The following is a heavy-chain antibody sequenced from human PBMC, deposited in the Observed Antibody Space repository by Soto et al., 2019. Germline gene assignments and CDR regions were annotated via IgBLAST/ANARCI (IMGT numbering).Heavy chain of an antibody. V-gene: IGHV4-34*01. Sequence: QVQLQQWGAGPLRPLETLSLTCGVSGGSFSGYYWAWIRQSPGKGLEWIGEINDRGSINYNPFLKSRVSISVDASKNHYPLNLRSVTAADTAVYYCARESHDILTGSPWGWYFDLWGRGTLVTVSS. CDR2: INDRGSI. CDR3: ARESHDILTGSPWGWYFDL. D-gene: IGHD3-9*01. CDR1: GGSFSGYY. J-gene: IGHJ2*01.